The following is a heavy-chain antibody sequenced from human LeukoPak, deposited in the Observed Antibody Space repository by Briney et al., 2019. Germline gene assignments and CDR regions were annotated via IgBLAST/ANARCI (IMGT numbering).Heavy chain of an antibody. Sequence: GRSLRLSCAASGCSFSDHAMYWVHQAPGKGLEWVSSLSETGDTTDYADSVKGRFTISRDNSKNTLYLQINSLRPDDTAVYYCAKQWLVGIWGQGTLVTVSS. J-gene: IGHJ4*02. D-gene: IGHD6-19*01. CDR3: AKQWLVGI. V-gene: IGHV3-23*01. CDR2: LSETGDTT. CDR1: GCSFSDHA.